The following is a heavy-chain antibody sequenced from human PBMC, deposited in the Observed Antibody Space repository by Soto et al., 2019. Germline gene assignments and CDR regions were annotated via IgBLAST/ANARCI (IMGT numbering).Heavy chain of an antibody. Sequence: PGGSLRLSCAASGFTFSDYAMDWVRQAPGKVLEYVSGISSNGVGTYYANSVKDRFTISRDNSKNTLYLQMGSLRAEDMAVYYCARRAQSDYYSMAVWAKGTLVPASS. CDR3: ARRAQSDYYSMAV. CDR1: GFTFSDYA. CDR2: ISSNGVGT. V-gene: IGHV3-64*01. J-gene: IGHJ6*03. D-gene: IGHD6-19*01.